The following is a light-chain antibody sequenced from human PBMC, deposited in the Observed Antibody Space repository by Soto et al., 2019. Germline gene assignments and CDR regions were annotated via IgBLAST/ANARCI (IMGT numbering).Light chain of an antibody. V-gene: IGLV1-40*01. Sequence: QSVLTQPPSVSGAPGQRVTISCTGSSSDIGEHYDVHWYQQLPGAAPKLLIFGDSNRPSGVPDRFSGSKSGTSASLAITGLQADDEADYYCQSSDSRLSGSDVFGTGTKLTVL. CDR3: QSSDSRLSGSDV. J-gene: IGLJ1*01. CDR1: SSDIGEHYD. CDR2: GDS.